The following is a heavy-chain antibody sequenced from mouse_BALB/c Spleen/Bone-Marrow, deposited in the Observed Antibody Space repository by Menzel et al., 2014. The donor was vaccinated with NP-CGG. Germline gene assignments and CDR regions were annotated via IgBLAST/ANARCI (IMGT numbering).Heavy chain of an antibody. CDR3: ARGGYDDAMDY. V-gene: IGHV3-2*02. CDR2: ISYSGHT. J-gene: IGHJ4*01. Sequence: EVQLVESGPGLVKPSQSLSLTCTVTGYSITSDYAWNWIRPFPGHKLEWMGYISYSGHTTYNPSLKSRISISRDTSKNQFFLQLNSVTTEDTATYYCARGGYDDAMDYWGQGTSVTVSS. D-gene: IGHD2-12*01. CDR1: GYSITSDYA.